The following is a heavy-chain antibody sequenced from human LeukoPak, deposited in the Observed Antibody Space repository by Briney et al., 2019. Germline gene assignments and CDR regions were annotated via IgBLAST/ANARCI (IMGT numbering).Heavy chain of an antibody. Sequence: SQTLSLTSTVSGGSISSGEYYWRSIRQPPGKGLEWIAYMYYSGRTYYNPSLKSRVTMSADTSKNQLSLKLSSVTAADTAVFYCARPYYYDSRIDPWGQGILVTVSS. CDR3: ARPYYYDSRIDP. CDR2: MYYSGRT. J-gene: IGHJ5*02. CDR1: GGSISSGEYY. D-gene: IGHD3-22*01. V-gene: IGHV4-30-4*01.